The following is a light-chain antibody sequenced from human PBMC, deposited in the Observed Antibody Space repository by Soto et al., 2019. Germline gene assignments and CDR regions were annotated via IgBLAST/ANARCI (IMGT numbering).Light chain of an antibody. CDR1: QSVGSN. CDR2: GAS. CDR3: QHYNNWPRT. Sequence: EIVMTQSPATLSVSPGERATLSCRASQSVGSNLAWYQQKPGQAPRLLIYGASTRTTATPARFSGSGSGTEFTLTISSLQSEDFAVYYCQHYNNWPRTFGQGTKVEIK. J-gene: IGKJ1*01. V-gene: IGKV3D-15*01.